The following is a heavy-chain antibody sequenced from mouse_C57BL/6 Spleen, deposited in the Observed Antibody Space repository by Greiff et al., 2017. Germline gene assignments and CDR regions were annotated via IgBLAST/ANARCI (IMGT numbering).Heavy chain of an antibody. CDR1: GYTFTSYW. V-gene: IGHV1-69*01. J-gene: IGHJ2*01. D-gene: IGHD4-1*02. CDR3: ARSSQLGALDY. CDR2: IDPSDSYT. Sequence: VQLQQPGAELVMPGASVKLSCKASGYTFTSYWMHWVKQRPGQGLEWIGEIDPSDSYTNYNQKFKGKSTLTVDKSSSTAYMQLSSLTSEASAVYYCARSSQLGALDYWGQGATLTVSS.